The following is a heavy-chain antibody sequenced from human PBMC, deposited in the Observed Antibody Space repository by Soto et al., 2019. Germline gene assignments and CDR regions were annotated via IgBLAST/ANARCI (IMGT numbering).Heavy chain of an antibody. Sequence: EVQVVESGGALVQPGGSLRLSCAASGFTFSGYWMHWVRQAPGKGLVWVSRINGGGSYTNYADSVEGRCTISRDNAKNILFLQLNRLRAEDTAVYYCGSAGQGREAVGYWGQGTLVTVSS. J-gene: IGHJ4*02. CDR1: GFTFSGYW. V-gene: IGHV3-74*01. D-gene: IGHD6-19*01. CDR3: GSAGQGREAVGY. CDR2: INGGGSYT.